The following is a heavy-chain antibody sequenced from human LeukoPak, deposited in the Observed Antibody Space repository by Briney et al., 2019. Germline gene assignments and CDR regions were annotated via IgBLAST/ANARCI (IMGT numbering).Heavy chain of an antibody. CDR1: GFTFSSYS. CDR2: ISSSSSYI. CDR3: AREYYDILTGYYNPPPCYMDV. Sequence: PGGSLRLSCAASGFTFSSYSMNWVRQAPGKGLEWVSSISSSSSYIYYADSMKGRFTISRDNAKNSLYLQMNSLRAEDTAVYYCAREYYDILTGYYNPPPCYMDVWGKGTTVTISS. J-gene: IGHJ6*03. D-gene: IGHD3-9*01. V-gene: IGHV3-21*01.